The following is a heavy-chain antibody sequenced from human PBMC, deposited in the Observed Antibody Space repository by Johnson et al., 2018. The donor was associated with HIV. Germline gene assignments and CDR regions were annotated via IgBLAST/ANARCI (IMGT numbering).Heavy chain of an antibody. J-gene: IGHJ3*02. CDR1: GFTFSSYA. V-gene: IGHV3-23*04. Sequence: VQLVESGGGLIQPGGSLRLSCEASGFTFSSYAMNWVRQAPGKGLEWVSAISGRGGSTYYADSVKGRFTISRDNSKNTLYLQINSLRAEDTALYYCAKDRSTGWYPAFDIWGQGTMVTVSS. D-gene: IGHD6-19*01. CDR3: AKDRSTGWYPAFDI. CDR2: ISGRGGST.